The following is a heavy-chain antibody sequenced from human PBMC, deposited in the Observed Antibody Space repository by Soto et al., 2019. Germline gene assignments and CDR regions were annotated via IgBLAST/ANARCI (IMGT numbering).Heavy chain of an antibody. V-gene: IGHV1-8*01. J-gene: IGHJ4*02. Sequence: QVQLVQSGAEVKKPGASVKVSCKASGYTFTSYDINWVRQATGQGLEWMGWMNPNSGNTGYAQKFQGRVTMTRNTSISTAYMEVSSLRSEDTAVYYCARSYRRGGYSGYHPLDYWGQGTRVTVSS. CDR1: GYTFTSYD. CDR2: MNPNSGNT. CDR3: ARSYRRGGYSGYHPLDY. D-gene: IGHD5-12*01.